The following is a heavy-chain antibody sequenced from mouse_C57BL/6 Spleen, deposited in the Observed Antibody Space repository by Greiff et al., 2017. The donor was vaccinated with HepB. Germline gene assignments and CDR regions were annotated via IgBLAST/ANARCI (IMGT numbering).Heavy chain of an antibody. J-gene: IGHJ3*01. V-gene: IGHV1-52*01. Sequence: QVQLQQPGAELVRPGSSVKLSCKASGYTFTSYWMHWVKQRPIQGLEWIGNIDPSDSETHYNQKFKDKATLTVDKSSSTAYMQLSSLTSEDSAVYYCASLSNYVGGGFAYWGQGTLVTVSA. CDR3: ASLSNYVGGGFAY. CDR1: GYTFTSYW. D-gene: IGHD2-5*01. CDR2: IDPSDSET.